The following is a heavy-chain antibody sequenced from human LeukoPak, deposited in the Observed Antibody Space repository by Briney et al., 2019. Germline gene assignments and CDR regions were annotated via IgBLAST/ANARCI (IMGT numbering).Heavy chain of an antibody. Sequence: GGSLRLSCAASGFTVSSYSMNWVRQAPGKGLEWVSSISSSSSYIYYADSVKGRFTISRDNAKNSLYLQMNSLRAEDTAVYYCARRAKAAGAFDYWGQGTLVTVSS. D-gene: IGHD6-13*01. J-gene: IGHJ4*02. CDR1: GFTVSSYS. V-gene: IGHV3-21*01. CDR2: ISSSSSYI. CDR3: ARRAKAAGAFDY.